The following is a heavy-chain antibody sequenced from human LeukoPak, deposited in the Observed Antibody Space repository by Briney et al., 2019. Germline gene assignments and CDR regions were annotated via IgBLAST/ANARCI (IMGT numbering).Heavy chain of an antibody. CDR1: GYTFTRYY. V-gene: IGHV1-46*01. CDR3: ARDRGDMVTNHHYYYYGMDV. CDR2: INPSGGST. J-gene: IGHJ6*02. Sequence: GASVKVCCKASGYTFTRYYMHWVRQAPGQGLEWMGIINPSGGSTSYVQKFQGRVTMTRDTSTSTVYMELSSLRSEDTAVYYCARDRGDMVTNHHYYYYGMDVWGQGTTVTVSS. D-gene: IGHD5-18*01.